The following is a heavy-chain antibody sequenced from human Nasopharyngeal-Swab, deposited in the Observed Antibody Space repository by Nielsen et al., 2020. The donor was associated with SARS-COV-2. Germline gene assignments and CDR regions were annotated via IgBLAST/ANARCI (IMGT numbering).Heavy chain of an antibody. V-gene: IGHV3-23*01. D-gene: IGHD3-16*01. CDR1: GFTFSSYA. J-gene: IGHJ3*02. CDR3: AKRRGSAFDI. Sequence: GESLKISCAASGFTFSSYAMSWVRQAPGKGLEWVSAISGSGGSTYYADSVKGRFTISRDNSKNTLYLQMNSLRAEDTAVYCCAKRRGSAFDIWGQGTMVTVSS. CDR2: ISGSGGST.